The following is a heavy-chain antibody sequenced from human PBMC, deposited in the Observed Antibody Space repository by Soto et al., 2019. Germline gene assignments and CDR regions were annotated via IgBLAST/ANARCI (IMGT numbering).Heavy chain of an antibody. CDR1: GLTFSDYW. J-gene: IGHJ4*02. D-gene: IGHD5-18*01. CDR2: IKQDGSER. Sequence: EVQLVESGGDLVQPGGSLRLSCAASGLTFSDYWMIWVRQSPGKGLEWVANIKQDGSERHYVDSVRGRFTISRDNAKNSLYLQMNSLRAEDTAVYYCARDLGWLRVDYWGQGTPVTVTS. V-gene: IGHV3-7*04. CDR3: ARDLGWLRVDY.